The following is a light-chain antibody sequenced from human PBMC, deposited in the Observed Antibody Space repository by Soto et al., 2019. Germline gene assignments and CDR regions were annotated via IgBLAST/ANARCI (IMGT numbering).Light chain of an antibody. CDR2: GAS. Sequence: EIVLTQSPGTLSLSPGERATLSCRASQSVSSSYLAWYQQKPGQAPRLLIYGASNRATGIPDRFSGSGSGKVFILSISSLEPEVFAVYYCQEYGRLLLLGQGTKV. CDR3: QEYGRLLL. J-gene: IGKJ1*01. CDR1: QSVSSSY. V-gene: IGKV3-20*01.